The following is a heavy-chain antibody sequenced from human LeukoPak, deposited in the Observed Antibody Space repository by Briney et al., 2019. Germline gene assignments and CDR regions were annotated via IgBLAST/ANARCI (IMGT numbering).Heavy chain of an antibody. CDR2: SYSGGST. V-gene: IGHV3-66*01. CDR1: GFSVTTSY. D-gene: IGHD3-3*01. CDR3: ARTYYDYRVGTNYFDY. J-gene: IGHJ4*02. Sequence: GGALRLSCAASGFSVTTSYMSWVRQAPGKGLEWVSVSYSGGSTSHADSVKGRFTVSRDDSKNMVYLQMNSMRHDDTAVYYCARTYYDYRVGTNYFDYWGQGTLVTGSS.